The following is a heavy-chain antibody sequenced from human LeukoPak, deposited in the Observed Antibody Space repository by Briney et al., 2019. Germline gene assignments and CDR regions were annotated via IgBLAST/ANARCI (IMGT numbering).Heavy chain of an antibody. V-gene: IGHV3-66*01. CDR3: TRGQSYCGADCYSD. D-gene: IGHD2-21*02. Sequence: GSLLLSCAAPGFIVSNYYMSWVRQPPGKGLEWVSVMYNGGGRYYGDSVKGRFTISRDKSKNTVFLQMNSLRVEDTALYYCTRGQSYCGADCYSDWGQGTLVTVSS. CDR2: MYNGGGR. CDR1: GFIVSNYY. J-gene: IGHJ4*02.